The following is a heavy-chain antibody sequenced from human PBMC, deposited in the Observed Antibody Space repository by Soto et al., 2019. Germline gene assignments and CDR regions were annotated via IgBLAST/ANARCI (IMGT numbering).Heavy chain of an antibody. CDR1: GGSISSGGYY. D-gene: IGHD3-22*01. V-gene: IGHV4-31*03. CDR2: IYYSGST. CDR3: ASYTYGSGSYFDY. Sequence: PSETLSLTCTVSGGSISSGGYYWSWIRQHPGKGLEWIGYIYYSGSTYYNPSLKSRVTISVDTSKNQFSLKLSSVTAADTAVYYCASYTYGSGSYFDYWGQGTLVTVSS. J-gene: IGHJ4*02.